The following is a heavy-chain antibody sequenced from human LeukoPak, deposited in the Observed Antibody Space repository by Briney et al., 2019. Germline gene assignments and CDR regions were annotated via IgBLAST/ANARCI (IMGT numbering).Heavy chain of an antibody. CDR1: GFTFRNYV. Sequence: GGSLRLSCAASGFTFRNYVIHWVRQAPGKGLEWVADTSSDLKVKLYADSVKGRFTISRDNSRSTLYLQMNSLRPEDTAIYYCAREGYYGSGSPPSLYFDYWGQGTLVTVSS. D-gene: IGHD3-10*01. CDR2: TSSDLKVK. J-gene: IGHJ4*02. CDR3: AREGYYGSGSPPSLYFDY. V-gene: IGHV3-30*03.